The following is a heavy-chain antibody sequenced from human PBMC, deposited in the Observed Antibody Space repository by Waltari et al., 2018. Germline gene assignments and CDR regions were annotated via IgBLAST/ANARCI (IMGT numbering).Heavy chain of an antibody. Sequence: QVQLVQSGAEVKKPGSSVKVSCKASGGTFSSYAISWVRQAPGQGLEWMGRISPIFGTANYAQKFQGRVTITADESTSTAYMELSSLRSEDTAVYYCARESVDTAIDYWGQGTLVTVSS. V-gene: IGHV1-69*15. D-gene: IGHD5-18*01. CDR1: GGTFSSYA. CDR2: ISPIFGTA. J-gene: IGHJ4*02. CDR3: ARESVDTAIDY.